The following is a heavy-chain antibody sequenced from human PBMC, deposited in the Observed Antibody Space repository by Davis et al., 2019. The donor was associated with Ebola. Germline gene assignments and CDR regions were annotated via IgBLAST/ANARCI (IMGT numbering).Heavy chain of an antibody. CDR3: AREKNPIVVVPAAKVWFDP. V-gene: IGHV1-69*04. D-gene: IGHD2-2*01. Sequence: LVKVSCKASGGTFSSYAISWVRQAPGQGLEWMGRIIPILGIANYAQKFQGRVTITADKSTSTAYMELSSLRSEDTAVYYCAREKNPIVVVPAAKVWFDPWGQGTLVTVSS. J-gene: IGHJ5*02. CDR1: GGTFSSYA. CDR2: IIPILGIA.